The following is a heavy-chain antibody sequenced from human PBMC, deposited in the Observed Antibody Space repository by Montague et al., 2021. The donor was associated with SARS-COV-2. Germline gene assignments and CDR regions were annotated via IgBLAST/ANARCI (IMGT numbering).Heavy chain of an antibody. Sequence: SETLSLICTVSGGSISNYYWSWIRQSPGKGLEWIAYMYYSGSTKYNPSLKSRATISVDTSKNQFSLTLSSMTAADTAVYYCARARGGTIFGVIVAYYGMDIWGQGTTVTVS. CDR2: MYYSGST. D-gene: IGHD3-3*01. CDR1: GGSISNYY. V-gene: IGHV4-59*01. J-gene: IGHJ6*02. CDR3: ARARGGTIFGVIVAYYGMDI.